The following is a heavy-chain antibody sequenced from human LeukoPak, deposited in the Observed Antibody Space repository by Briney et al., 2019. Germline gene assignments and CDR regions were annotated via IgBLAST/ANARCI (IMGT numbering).Heavy chain of an antibody. CDR2: INVGNGNT. J-gene: IGHJ4*02. CDR1: GYTFTTYA. Sequence: ASVKVSCKASGYTFTTYAMHWVRQAPGQRPDWMGWINVGNGNTKYLEKFQDRVTFTRDTSASTAYMELSSLRSEDTAVYFCVVADYGDYWGQGTLVAVSS. CDR3: VVADYGDY. D-gene: IGHD5-12*01. V-gene: IGHV1-3*01.